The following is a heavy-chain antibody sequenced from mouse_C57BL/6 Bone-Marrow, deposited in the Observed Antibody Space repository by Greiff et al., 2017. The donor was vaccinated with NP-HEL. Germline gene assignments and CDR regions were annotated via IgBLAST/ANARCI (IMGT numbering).Heavy chain of an antibody. J-gene: IGHJ1*03. Sequence: EVQLQESGGGLVQPKGSLKLSCAASGFSFNTYAMNWVRQAPGKGLEWVARIRSKSNNYATYYADSVKDRFTISRDDSESMLYLQMNNLKTEDTAMYYCVGEGSGSSYDWYFDVWGTGTTVTVSS. CDR2: IRSKSNNYAT. V-gene: IGHV10-1*01. CDR1: GFSFNTYA. CDR3: VGEGSGSSYDWYFDV. D-gene: IGHD1-1*01.